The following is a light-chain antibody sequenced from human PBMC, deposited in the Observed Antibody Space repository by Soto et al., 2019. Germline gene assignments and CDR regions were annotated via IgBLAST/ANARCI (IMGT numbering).Light chain of an antibody. J-gene: IGLJ1*01. CDR3: SSFTNTYSYV. V-gene: IGLV2-14*01. Sequence: QLVLTQPASVSGSPGQSITISCTGTSGDVGAYNYVSWYQQHPGKAPRLMIYDVSNRPSGASNRFSGSKSGNTASLTISGLQAEDEADYYCSSFTNTYSYVFGTGTKVTVL. CDR2: DVS. CDR1: SGDVGAYNY.